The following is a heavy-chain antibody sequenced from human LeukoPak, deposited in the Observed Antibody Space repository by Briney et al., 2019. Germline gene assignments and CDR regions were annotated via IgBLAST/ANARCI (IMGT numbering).Heavy chain of an antibody. CDR3: TRALGWLQLRRLDY. Sequence: GGSLRLSCTASGFTFGDYAMSWFRQAPGKGLEWVGFIRSKAYGGTTEYAASVKGRFSISRDDSKSIAYLQMNSLKTEDTAVYYCTRALGWLQLRRLDYWGQGTLVTVSS. D-gene: IGHD5-24*01. CDR1: GFTFGDYA. J-gene: IGHJ4*02. CDR2: IRSKAYGGTT. V-gene: IGHV3-49*03.